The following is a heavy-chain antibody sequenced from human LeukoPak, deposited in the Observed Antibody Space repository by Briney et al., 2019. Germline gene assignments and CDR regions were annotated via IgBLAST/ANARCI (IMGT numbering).Heavy chain of an antibody. CDR2: IIPIFGTA. V-gene: IGHV1-69*06. CDR3: ARGFPDGSGSYPQPFDY. CDR1: GGTFSSYA. D-gene: IGHD3-10*01. J-gene: IGHJ4*02. Sequence: GASVKVSCTASGGTFSSYAISWVRQAPGQGLERMGGIIPIFGTANYAQKFQGRVTITADKSTSTAYMELSSLRSEDTAVYYCARGFPDGSGSYPQPFDYWGQGTLVTVSS.